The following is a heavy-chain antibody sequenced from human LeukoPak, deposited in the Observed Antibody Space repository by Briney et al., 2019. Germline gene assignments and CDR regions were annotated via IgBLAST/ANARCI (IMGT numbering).Heavy chain of an antibody. CDR3: ARGGGRSTEGGVWFYYYYMDV. Sequence: VASVKVSCKASGYTFTGYYMEWVRQAPGQGLEWMGWINPNSGGTKYEQKFQGRVTMTRDMSTSTVYMELSSLRSEDTAVYYCARGGGRSTEGGVWFYYYYMDVWGKGTTVTVSS. V-gene: IGHV1-2*02. CDR2: INPNSGGT. D-gene: IGHD3-16*01. CDR1: GYTFTGYY. J-gene: IGHJ6*03.